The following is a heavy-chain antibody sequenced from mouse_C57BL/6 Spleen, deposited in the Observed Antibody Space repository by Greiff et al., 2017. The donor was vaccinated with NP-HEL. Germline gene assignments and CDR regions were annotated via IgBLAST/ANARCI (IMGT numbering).Heavy chain of an antibody. D-gene: IGHD1-1*01. CDR2: IWSDGST. CDR3: ARHASYGSSYGYAMDY. Sequence: VQLQQSGPGLVAPSQSLSITCTVSGFSLTSYGVHWVRQPPGKGLEWLVVIWSDGSTTYNSALKSRLSISKDNSKSQVFLKMNSLQTDDTAMYYCARHASYGSSYGYAMDYWGQGTSVTVSS. V-gene: IGHV2-6-1*01. J-gene: IGHJ4*01. CDR1: GFSLTSYG.